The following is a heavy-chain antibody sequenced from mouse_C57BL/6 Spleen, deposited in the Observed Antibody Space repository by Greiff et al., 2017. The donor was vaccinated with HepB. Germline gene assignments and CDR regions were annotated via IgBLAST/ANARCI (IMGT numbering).Heavy chain of an antibody. D-gene: IGHD1-1*01. CDR2: IRSKSNNYAT. CDR3: VRGYYGRMDY. CDR1: GFSFNTYA. Sequence: EVQLVESGGGLVQPKGSLKLSCAASGFSFNTYAMNWVRQAPGKGLEWVARIRSKSNNYATYYADSVKDRFTISRDDSESMLYLQMNNLKTEDTAMDYCVRGYYGRMDYWGQGTSVTVSS. J-gene: IGHJ4*01. V-gene: IGHV10-1*01.